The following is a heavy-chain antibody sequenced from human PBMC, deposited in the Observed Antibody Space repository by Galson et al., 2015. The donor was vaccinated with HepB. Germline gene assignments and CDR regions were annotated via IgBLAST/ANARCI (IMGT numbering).Heavy chain of an antibody. J-gene: IGHJ4*02. Sequence: QSGSEVKKPGESLRISCKGSGYSSTSYWISWVRQMPGKGLEWMGRIDPSDSYTNYSPSFQGHVTISADKSISTAYLQWSSLKASDTAMYYCARHPPTYYYGSGSYRAGFDYWGQGTLVTVSS. D-gene: IGHD3-10*01. CDR1: GYSSTSYW. V-gene: IGHV5-10-1*01. CDR3: ARHPPTYYYGSGSYRAGFDY. CDR2: IDPSDSYT.